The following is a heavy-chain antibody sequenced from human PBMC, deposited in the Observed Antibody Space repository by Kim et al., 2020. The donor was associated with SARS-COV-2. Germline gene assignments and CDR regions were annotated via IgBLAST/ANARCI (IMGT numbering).Heavy chain of an antibody. CDR3: ARHGIQAAAGNDAFDI. V-gene: IGHV5-51*01. D-gene: IGHD6-13*01. J-gene: IGHJ3*02. Sequence: SCQGQVTISSDKSISTAYLQWSSLKASDTAMYYCARHGIQAAAGNDAFDIWGQGTMVTVSS.